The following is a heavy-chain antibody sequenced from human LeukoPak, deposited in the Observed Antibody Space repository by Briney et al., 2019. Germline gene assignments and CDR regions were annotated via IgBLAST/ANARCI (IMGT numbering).Heavy chain of an antibody. Sequence: ASVKVSCKVSGHSFNEISMYWMRQAPGKGLECMGVFDPEDGETINAKRFKGRVTLTGDRSTDTVYMDLSRLRPEDTAVYYCATGATIPAGFDFWGQGTLVTVSS. CDR1: GHSFNEIS. V-gene: IGHV1-24*01. CDR2: FDPEDGET. D-gene: IGHD5-24*01. CDR3: ATGATIPAGFDF. J-gene: IGHJ4*02.